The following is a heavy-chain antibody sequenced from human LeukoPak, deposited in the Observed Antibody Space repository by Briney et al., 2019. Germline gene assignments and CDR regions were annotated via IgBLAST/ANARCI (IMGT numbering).Heavy chain of an antibody. V-gene: IGHV4-59*01. J-gene: IGHJ4*02. CDR1: GGSISSYY. Sequence: SETLSLTCTVSGGSISSYYWSWIRQPPGKGLEWIGYIYYSGSTNYNPSLKSRVTISVDTSKNQFSLKLSSVTAADTAVYYCARGGSYRSFDYWGQGTLVTVSS. CDR3: ARGGSYRSFDY. D-gene: IGHD1-26*01. CDR2: IYYSGST.